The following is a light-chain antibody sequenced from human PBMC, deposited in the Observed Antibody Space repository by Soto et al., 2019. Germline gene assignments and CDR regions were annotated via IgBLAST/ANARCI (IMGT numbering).Light chain of an antibody. V-gene: IGKV1-27*01. CDR3: QKYNSAPPT. Sequence: DIQMTQSPSSLSASVGGRVTITCRASQGISNYLAWYQQKPGKVPKLMIYAASTLPSGVPSRFSGGGSGTDFTLTISSLQPEDVATYYCQKYNSAPPTFGGGTKVEIK. J-gene: IGKJ4*01. CDR2: AAS. CDR1: QGISNY.